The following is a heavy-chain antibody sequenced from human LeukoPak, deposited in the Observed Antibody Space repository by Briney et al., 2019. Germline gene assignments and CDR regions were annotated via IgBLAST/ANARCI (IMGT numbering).Heavy chain of an antibody. CDR2: IGTAGDT. D-gene: IGHD3-9*01. Sequence: GGSLRLSCAASGFTFSSYDMHWVRQATGKGLEWVSAIGTAGDTYYPGSVKGRFTISRDNSKNTLYVQMKSLRAEDTAVYYCATGTYYNILTGYYRRRYFEYWGQGTLVTVSS. V-gene: IGHV3-13*01. J-gene: IGHJ4*02. CDR1: GFTFSSYD. CDR3: ATGTYYNILTGYYRRRYFEY.